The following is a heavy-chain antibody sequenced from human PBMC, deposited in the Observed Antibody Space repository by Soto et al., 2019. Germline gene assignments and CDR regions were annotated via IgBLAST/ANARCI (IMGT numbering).Heavy chain of an antibody. J-gene: IGHJ4*02. CDR1: GFIFSSYA. V-gene: IGHV3-23*01. D-gene: IGHD3-22*01. Sequence: GGSLRLSCAASGFIFSSYAMSWVRQAPGKGLEWVSAISGSGGSTYYADSVKGRFTISRDNSKNTLYLQMNSLRAEDTAVYYCAKLYDSSGYYDYWGQGTLVTVSS. CDR2: ISGSGGST. CDR3: AKLYDSSGYYDY.